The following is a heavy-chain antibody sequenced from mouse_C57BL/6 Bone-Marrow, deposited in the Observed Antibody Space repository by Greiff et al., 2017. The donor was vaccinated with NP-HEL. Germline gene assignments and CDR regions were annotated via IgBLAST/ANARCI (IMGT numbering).Heavy chain of an antibody. D-gene: IGHD1-1*01. CDR2: IYPGGGYT. J-gene: IGHJ2*01. Sequence: VQLQESGAELVRPGTSVKMSCKASGYTFTNYWIGWAKQRPGHGLEWIGDIYPGGGYTNYNEKFKGKATLTADKSSSTAYMQFSSLASEDSAIYYCAVITTVVAPDYWGKGTTLTVSS. V-gene: IGHV1-63*01. CDR1: GYTFTNYW. CDR3: AVITTVVAPDY.